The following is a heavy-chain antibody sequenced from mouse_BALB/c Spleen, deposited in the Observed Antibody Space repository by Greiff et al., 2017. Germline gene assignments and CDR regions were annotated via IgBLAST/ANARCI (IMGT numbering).Heavy chain of an antibody. CDR1: GYTFTSYT. Sequence: VQLQQSAAELARPGASVKMSCKASGYTFTSYTMHWVKQRPGQGLEWIGYINPSSGYTEYNQKFKDKTTLTADKSSSTAYMQLSSLTSEDSAVYYCARGGITTVVGDAMDYWGQGTSVTVSS. CDR3: ARGGITTVVGDAMDY. J-gene: IGHJ4*01. V-gene: IGHV1-4*02. CDR2: INPSSGYT. D-gene: IGHD1-1*01.